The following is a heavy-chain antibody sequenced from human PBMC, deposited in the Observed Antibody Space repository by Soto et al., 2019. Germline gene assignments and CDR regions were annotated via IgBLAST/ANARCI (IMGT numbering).Heavy chain of an antibody. CDR3: ARGGGYDSFDY. CDR1: GASISYGGFS. J-gene: IGHJ4*02. Sequence: SETLSLTCTVSGASISYGGFSWSWIRQSPGKGLEWIGYISHLESTYFHPSFKSRLTMSIDRTRNQFSLKLSSVTAADMAVFYCARGGGYDSFDYWGQGVLVTVSS. V-gene: IGHV4-30-2*06. D-gene: IGHD5-12*01. CDR2: ISHLEST.